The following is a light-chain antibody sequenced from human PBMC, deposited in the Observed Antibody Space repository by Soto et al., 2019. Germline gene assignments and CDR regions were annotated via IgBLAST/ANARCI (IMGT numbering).Light chain of an antibody. Sequence: AIRMTQSPSSFSASTGDIVTITCRSSQGISSYLAWYQQKPGKAPKLLIYAASTLKSGVPSRFSGSGSGTDFTLTSSCLQSEDFATYYCQQYYSYPRTFGQGTQVEIK. V-gene: IGKV1-8*01. CDR1: QGISSY. J-gene: IGKJ1*01. CDR2: AAS. CDR3: QQYYSYPRT.